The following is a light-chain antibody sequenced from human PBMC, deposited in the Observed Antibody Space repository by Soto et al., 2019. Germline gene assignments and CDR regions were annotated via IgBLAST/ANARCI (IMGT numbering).Light chain of an antibody. Sequence: DIVLIQSPATLSVSPGESATLTCGASQGVSRALAWYQHVPGQAPRLLIYDSSTRATGVPARFIGSGSGTQFTLTINSLQSEDFAAYYWQQYNNWPPRYTFRQGTRLQI. V-gene: IGKV3-15*01. CDR2: DSS. CDR1: QGVSRA. J-gene: IGKJ2*01. CDR3: QQYNNWPPRYT.